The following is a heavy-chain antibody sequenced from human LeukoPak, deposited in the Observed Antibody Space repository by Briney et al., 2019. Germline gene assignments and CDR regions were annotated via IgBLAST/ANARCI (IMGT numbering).Heavy chain of an antibody. J-gene: IGHJ5*02. D-gene: IGHD2-15*01. CDR1: GYTFTGYH. Sequence: ASVKASCKASGYTFTGYHIHWVRQAPGQGLEWMGWINPNSGGTNYAQKFQGRVTMTRDTSISTAYIELNSLRSDDTAVYYCARGYCTGGSCSGAWFDPWGQGTLVTVSS. CDR3: ARGYCTGGSCSGAWFDP. V-gene: IGHV1-2*02. CDR2: INPNSGGT.